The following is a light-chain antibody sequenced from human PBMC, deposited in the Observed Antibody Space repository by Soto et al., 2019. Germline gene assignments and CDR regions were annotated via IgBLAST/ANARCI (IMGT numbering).Light chain of an antibody. CDR2: DAS. CDR1: QSVSSY. V-gene: IGKV3-11*01. Sequence: EIVLTQSPATLSLSPGERATLSCRARQSVSSYLAWYQQKPGQAPRLRIYDASNRATGIQARFRGSGSGTDFTLTISSLEPEDFAVYYCQQRSNWPPGFTFGPGTKVDIK. CDR3: QQRSNWPPGFT. J-gene: IGKJ3*01.